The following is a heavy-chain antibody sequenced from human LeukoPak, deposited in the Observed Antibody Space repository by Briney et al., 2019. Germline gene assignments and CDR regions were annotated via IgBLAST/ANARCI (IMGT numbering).Heavy chain of an antibody. CDR1: GGTFSSYA. CDR2: IIPILGIA. J-gene: IGHJ4*02. D-gene: IGHD3-22*01. CDR3: ARGSYYDSSGYSDY. Sequence: SSVKVSCKASGGTFSSYAISWVRQAPGQGLEWMGRIIPILGIANYAQKFQGRVTITADKSTSTAYMELSSLRSEDTAVYYCARGSYYDSSGYSDYWGQGTLVTVSS. V-gene: IGHV1-69*04.